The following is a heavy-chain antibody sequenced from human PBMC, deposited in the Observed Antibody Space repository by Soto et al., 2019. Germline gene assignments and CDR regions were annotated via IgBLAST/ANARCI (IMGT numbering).Heavy chain of an antibody. CDR2: IYPGDSDT. D-gene: IGHD3-22*01. J-gene: IGHJ4*02. Sequence: GESLKISCKGSGYRFSRYWIAWVRQTPGKGLEWMGLIYPGDSDTRYSPSFQGQVTISADKSITTAYLQWSSLKASDTAIYYCARDTFSGDSSGPHYWGQGTLVTVSS. CDR1: GYRFSRYW. V-gene: IGHV5-51*01. CDR3: ARDTFSGDSSGPHY.